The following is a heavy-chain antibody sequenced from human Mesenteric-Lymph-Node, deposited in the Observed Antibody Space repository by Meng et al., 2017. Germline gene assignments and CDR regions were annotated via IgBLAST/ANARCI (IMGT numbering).Heavy chain of an antibody. CDR3: STDLVDS. J-gene: IGHJ4*02. V-gene: IGHV3-15*01. CDR2: IKSKTDGGTT. CDR1: GFTFNNAW. Sequence: GGSLRLSCAGSGFTFNNAWMSWVRQAPGKGLEWVGRIKSKTDGGTTEYAAPVKGRFTISRDDSKNTLFLQMNSVKTEDTAVYYCSTDLVDSWGQGTLVTVSS.